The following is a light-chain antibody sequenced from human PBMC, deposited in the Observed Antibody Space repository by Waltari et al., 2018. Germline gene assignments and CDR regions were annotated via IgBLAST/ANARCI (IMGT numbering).Light chain of an antibody. CDR1: SGHSSNV. Sequence: QLVLTQSPPASASLGASVKLTCTLSSGHSSNVIACLQQQPEKGPRYLMKVNSDGSHSKGDEIPDRFSGSTSGAERYLTISSVQPEDEADYYCQTGGHGTWVFGGGTKLTVL. V-gene: IGLV4-69*01. CDR3: QTGGHGTWV. CDR2: VNSDGSH. J-gene: IGLJ3*02.